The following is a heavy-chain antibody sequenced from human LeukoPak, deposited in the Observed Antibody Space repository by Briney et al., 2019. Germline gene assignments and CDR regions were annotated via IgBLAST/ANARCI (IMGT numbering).Heavy chain of an antibody. V-gene: IGHV3-23*01. CDR1: GFTSSSYA. Sequence: PGGSLRLSCAASGFTSSSYAMSWVRQAPGKGLEWVSTISGSGGSTYYADSVKGRFTISRDSSKNTLYLQMDSLRAEDTAVYYCAKVRWERRYFDYWGQGTLVTVSS. D-gene: IGHD1-26*01. CDR2: ISGSGGST. J-gene: IGHJ4*02. CDR3: AKVRWERRYFDY.